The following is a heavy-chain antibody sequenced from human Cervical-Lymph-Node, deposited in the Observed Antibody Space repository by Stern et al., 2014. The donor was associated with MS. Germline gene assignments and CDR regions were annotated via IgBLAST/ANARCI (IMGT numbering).Heavy chain of an antibody. V-gene: IGHV1-8*01. CDR3: ARVRFYGSGIYYALGDGMDV. Sequence: VQLVESGAEVKKPGASVKVSCKASGYTFTNYNIDWVRQATGQGLEWMGWMNPNSGNKGYAQRFQGRVTMTRDTSTRPAYMELSSLKAEDTAVYYCARVRFYGSGIYYALGDGMDVWGQGTTVTVSS. D-gene: IGHD3-10*01. J-gene: IGHJ6*02. CDR1: GYTFTNYN. CDR2: MNPNSGNK.